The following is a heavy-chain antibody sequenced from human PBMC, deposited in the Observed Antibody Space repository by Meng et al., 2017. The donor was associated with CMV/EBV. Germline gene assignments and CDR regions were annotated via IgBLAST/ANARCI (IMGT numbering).Heavy chain of an antibody. CDR2: TYSGGSS. V-gene: IGHV4-39*01. CDR3: ARGSGGIYTFGRTLDF. Sequence: SETLSLTCTVSGASVSSRSYYWGWVRPSPGNGLEWVGTTYSGGSSYYNPSLRSRVSISLDMSKNKFSLKINSTTAADTAVYYCARGSGGIYTFGRTLDFWGQGTLVTVSS. D-gene: IGHD2-8*02. CDR1: GASVSSRSYY. J-gene: IGHJ4*02.